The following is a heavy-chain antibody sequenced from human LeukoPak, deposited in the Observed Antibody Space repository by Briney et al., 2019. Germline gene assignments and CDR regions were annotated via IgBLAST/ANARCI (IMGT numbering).Heavy chain of an antibody. Sequence: PSETLSLTCTVSGGPISSYYWSWIRQPPGKGLEWIGYIYTSGSTNYNPSLKSRVTISVDTSKNQFSLKLSSVTAADTAVYYCAGWYYDFWSGYFDYWGQGTLVTVSS. CDR1: GGPISSYY. V-gene: IGHV4-4*09. CDR2: IYTSGST. CDR3: AGWYYDFWSGYFDY. D-gene: IGHD3-3*01. J-gene: IGHJ4*02.